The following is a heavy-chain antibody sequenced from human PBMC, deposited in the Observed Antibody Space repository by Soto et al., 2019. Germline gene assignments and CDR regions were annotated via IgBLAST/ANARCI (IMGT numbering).Heavy chain of an antibody. CDR3: VKGHSKSYYYFDY. V-gene: IGHV3-23*01. D-gene: IGHD3-22*01. CDR2: IRGSGGDT. Sequence: EVHLLESGGGLVQPGGSLRLSCAASGFTFSFCAFCAMSWVRQAPGKGLEWVSSIRGSGGDTYYADSVRGRFTISRDNSKTTLYLQSTSPRVAATAVYYCVKGHSKSYYYFDYWGQGTLVTVSS. CDR1: GFTFSFCA. J-gene: IGHJ4*02.